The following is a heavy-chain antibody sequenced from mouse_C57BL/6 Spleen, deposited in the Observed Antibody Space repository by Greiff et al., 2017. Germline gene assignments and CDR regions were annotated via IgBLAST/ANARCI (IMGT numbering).Heavy chain of an antibody. Sequence: EVKLEESGGGLVQPGGSMKLSCAASGFTFSDAWMDWVRQSPEKGLEWVAEIRNKANNHATYYAESVKGRFTISRDDSKSSVYLQMNSLRAEDTGIYYCTRLITTVVAEEVYAMDYWGQGTSVTVSS. CDR1: GFTFSDAW. J-gene: IGHJ4*01. D-gene: IGHD1-1*01. CDR3: TRLITTVVAEEVYAMDY. CDR2: IRNKANNHAT. V-gene: IGHV6-6*01.